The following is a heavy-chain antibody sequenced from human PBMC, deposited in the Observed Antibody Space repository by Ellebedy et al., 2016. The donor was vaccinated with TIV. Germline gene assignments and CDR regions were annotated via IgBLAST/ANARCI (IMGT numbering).Heavy chain of an antibody. CDR3: ARNRGYCGGDCYSSLDGMDV. J-gene: IGHJ6*02. D-gene: IGHD2-21*02. CDR1: GFTFSDYG. V-gene: IGHV3-33*08. CDR2: IWYDGSIK. Sequence: GESLKISCVASGFTFSDYGMHWVRQAPGKGLDWVAVIWYDGSIKYYGDSVKGRFTISRDNSKNTLYLQMNSLRVDETAVYYCARNRGYCGGDCYSSLDGMDVWGQGTTVTVSS.